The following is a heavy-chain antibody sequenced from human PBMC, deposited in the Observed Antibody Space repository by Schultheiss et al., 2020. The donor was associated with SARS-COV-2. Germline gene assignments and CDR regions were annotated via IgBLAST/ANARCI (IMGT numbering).Heavy chain of an antibody. CDR2: IYYSGST. CDR3: ARGKGVVVPAASRYYYYMDV. V-gene: IGHV4-34*01. D-gene: IGHD2-2*01. Sequence: SETLSLTCAVYGGSFSGYYWSWIRQPPGKGLEWIGYIYYSGSTNYNPSLKSRVTISVDTSKNQFSLKLSSVTAADTAVYYCARGKGVVVPAASRYYYYMDVWGKGTTVTVSS. CDR1: GGSFSGYY. J-gene: IGHJ6*03.